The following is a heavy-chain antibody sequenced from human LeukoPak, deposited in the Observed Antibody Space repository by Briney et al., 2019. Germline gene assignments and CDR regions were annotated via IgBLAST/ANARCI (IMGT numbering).Heavy chain of an antibody. CDR3: ARGSSAGASLRHDY. J-gene: IGHJ4*02. Sequence: SLRLSCAASGFTFSSYWMSWVRQAPGKGLEWVANIKHVVNDKNFVDSVKSRFTIARDKAKKSLYLQMNSLRAEDTAVYYCARGSSAGASLRHDYWGQGTLVT. D-gene: IGHD1-26*01. CDR2: IKHVVNDK. V-gene: IGHV3-7*01. CDR1: GFTFSSYW.